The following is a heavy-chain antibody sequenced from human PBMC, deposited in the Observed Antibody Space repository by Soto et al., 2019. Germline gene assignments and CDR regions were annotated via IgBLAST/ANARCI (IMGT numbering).Heavy chain of an antibody. J-gene: IGHJ6*02. CDR3: ARPPRSTYSYYHGTDV. CDR1: GFTLSNYA. V-gene: IGHV3-30*14. CDR2: VSSDGSNK. Sequence: QVQLVESGGGVVQPGRSLRLSCTASGFTLSNYAIHWVRQAPGKGLEWVSVVSSDGSNKYYADSVKGRFNGSRDNSKSTRYFPMNSLRAEDTAVYYFARPPRSTYSYYHGTDVWGQGTSVTVSS.